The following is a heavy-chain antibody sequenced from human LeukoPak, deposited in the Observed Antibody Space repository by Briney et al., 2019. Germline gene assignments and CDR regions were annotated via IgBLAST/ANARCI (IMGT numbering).Heavy chain of an antibody. J-gene: IGHJ4*02. V-gene: IGHV4-34*01. Sequence: SETLSLTCAVYGGSFSGYYWSWIRQPPGKGLEWIGEINHSGSSNYNPSLKSRVTISVDTSKNQFSLKLSSVTAADTAVYYCRYDCDPDSWGQGTLVTVSS. CDR2: INHSGSS. CDR3: RYDCDPDS. CDR1: GGSFSGYY. D-gene: IGHD3-16*01.